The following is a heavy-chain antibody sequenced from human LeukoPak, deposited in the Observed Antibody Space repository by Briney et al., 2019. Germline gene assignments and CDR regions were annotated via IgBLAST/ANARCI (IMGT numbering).Heavy chain of an antibody. Sequence: ASVKVSCKASGYTFTSYGISWVRQAPGQGLEWMGWINPNSGGTNYAQKFQGRVTMTRDTSISTAYMELSRLRSDDTAVYYCARDLREGGSVDYWGQGTLVTVSS. J-gene: IGHJ4*02. D-gene: IGHD6-25*01. CDR2: INPNSGGT. V-gene: IGHV1-2*02. CDR1: GYTFTSYG. CDR3: ARDLREGGSVDY.